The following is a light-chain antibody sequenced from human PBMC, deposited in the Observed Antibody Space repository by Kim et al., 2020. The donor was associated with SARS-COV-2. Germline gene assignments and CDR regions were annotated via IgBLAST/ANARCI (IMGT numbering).Light chain of an antibody. V-gene: IGKV1-27*01. CDR3: QKYNSSPWT. CDR2: AAS. J-gene: IGKJ1*01. Sequence: DVQMTQSPSSLSASVGDVVTITCRASQDIRNYLAWYQQRPGKAPELLIYAASALQSGVPSRFSGSGSGTDFTLTISALQPEDVATYFCQKYNSSPWTFGQGTKLEI. CDR1: QDIRNY.